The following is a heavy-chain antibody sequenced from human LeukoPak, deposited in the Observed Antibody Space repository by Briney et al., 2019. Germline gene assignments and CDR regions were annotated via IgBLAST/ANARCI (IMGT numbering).Heavy chain of an antibody. Sequence: GGSLRLSCAASGFIFSNYWMYWVRHAPGKGLVWVSRINSDGSFTNNVDSVKGRFTTSRDNAKNTLYLQMNSLRAEDTAVYYCARGSKDHKWEPGRIDYWGQGTLVTVSS. D-gene: IGHD1-26*01. J-gene: IGHJ4*02. V-gene: IGHV3-74*01. CDR3: ARGSKDHKWEPGRIDY. CDR1: GFIFSNYW. CDR2: INSDGSFT.